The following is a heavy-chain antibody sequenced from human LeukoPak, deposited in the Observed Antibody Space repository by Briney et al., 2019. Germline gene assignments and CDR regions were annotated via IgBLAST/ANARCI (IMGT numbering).Heavy chain of an antibody. J-gene: IGHJ4*02. D-gene: IGHD3-22*01. CDR1: GFTFSSYG. CDR2: IWYDGSNK. V-gene: IGHV3-33*01. CDR3: ARDRPVYDSSGYYYRDLDY. Sequence: PGGSLRLSCAASGFTFSSYGMHWVRQAPGKGLEWVAVIWYDGSNKYYADSVKGRFTISRDNSKNTLYLQMNSLRAEDTAVYYCARDRPVYDSSGYYYRDLDYWGQGTLVTVSS.